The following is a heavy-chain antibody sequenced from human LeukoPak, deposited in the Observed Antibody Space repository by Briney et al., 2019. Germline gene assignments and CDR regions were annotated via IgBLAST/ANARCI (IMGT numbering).Heavy chain of an antibody. J-gene: IGHJ4*02. Sequence: SETLSLTCTVSGGSISSGGYCWSWIRQHPGKGLEWIGHIYYSGSTYYNPSLKSRVTISVDTSKNQFSLKLSSVTAADTAVYYRARVVLLSSGYYFDYWGQGTLVTVSS. D-gene: IGHD3-22*01. V-gene: IGHV4-31*03. CDR1: GGSISSGGYC. CDR3: ARVVLLSSGYYFDY. CDR2: IYYSGST.